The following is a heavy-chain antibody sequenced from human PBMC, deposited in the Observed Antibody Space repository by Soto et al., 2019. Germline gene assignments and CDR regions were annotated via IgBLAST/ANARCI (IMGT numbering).Heavy chain of an antibody. CDR3: ARVSGYSSGWIPDYYYYYGMDV. CDR2: TYYRSKWYN. Sequence: SQTLSLTCAISGDSVSSNSAAWNWIRQSPSRGLEWLGRTYYRSKWYNDYAVSVKSRITINPDTSKNQFSLQLNSVTPEDTAVYYCARVSGYSSGWIPDYYYYYGMDVWGQGTTVTVSS. J-gene: IGHJ6*02. D-gene: IGHD6-19*01. CDR1: GDSVSSNSAA. V-gene: IGHV6-1*01.